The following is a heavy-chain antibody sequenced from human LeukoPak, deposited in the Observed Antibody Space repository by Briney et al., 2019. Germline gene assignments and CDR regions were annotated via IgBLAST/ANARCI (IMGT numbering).Heavy chain of an antibody. Sequence: ASVRVSCKASGGSGTSYAISWVRQAPGQWLEWMGGIIPIFGTANYAQKFQGRVTITADESTSTAYMELSSLRSEDTAVYYCARCGGLVVTALTYYYYGMDVWGQGTTVTVSS. J-gene: IGHJ6*02. D-gene: IGHD3-22*01. CDR1: GGSGTSYA. CDR2: IIPIFGTA. V-gene: IGHV1-69*13. CDR3: ARCGGLVVTALTYYYYGMDV.